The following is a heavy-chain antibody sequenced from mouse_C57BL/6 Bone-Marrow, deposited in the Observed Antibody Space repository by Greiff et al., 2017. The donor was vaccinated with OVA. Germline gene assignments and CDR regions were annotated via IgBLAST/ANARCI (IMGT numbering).Heavy chain of an antibody. CDR2: ISNGGGST. Sequence: EVMLVESGGGLVQPGGSLKLSCAASGFTFSDYYMYWVRQTPEKRLEWVAYISNGGGSTYYPDTVQGRFTISRDNAKNTLYLQMSRLKSEDTAMYYCARHNPPYGSSSRWAFDVWGTGTTVTVSS. V-gene: IGHV5-12*01. CDR3: ARHNPPYGSSSRWAFDV. J-gene: IGHJ1*03. CDR1: GFTFSDYY. D-gene: IGHD1-1*01.